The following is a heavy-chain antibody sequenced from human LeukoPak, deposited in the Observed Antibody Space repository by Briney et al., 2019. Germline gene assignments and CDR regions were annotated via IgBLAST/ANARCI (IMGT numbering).Heavy chain of an antibody. Sequence: GGSLRLSCAASGFTFSSYGMHWVRQAPGKGLEWVAVISYDGSNKYYADSVKGRFTISRDDSKNTLYLQMNSLRAEDTAVHYCAKGGAGYCSSTSCLHYYYYYGMDVWGQGTTVTVSS. CDR1: GFTFSSYG. J-gene: IGHJ6*02. CDR2: ISYDGSNK. D-gene: IGHD2-2*01. CDR3: AKGGAGYCSSTSCLHYYYYYGMDV. V-gene: IGHV3-30*18.